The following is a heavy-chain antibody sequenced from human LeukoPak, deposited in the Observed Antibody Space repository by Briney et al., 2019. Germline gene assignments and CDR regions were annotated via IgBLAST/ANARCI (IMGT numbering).Heavy chain of an antibody. CDR1: GFTFTRYC. D-gene: IGHD1-1*01. J-gene: IGHJ4*02. V-gene: IGHV3-7*02. CDR2: INQDGSAT. CDR3: ATMGLEPLPYYFDY. Sequence: GGSLRLSCAASGFTFTRYCMRWVRQAPRKGLEWVSNINQDGSATYHVDSVRGRFTISRDNARNSLFLQMDRLRAEDTAVSYCATMGLEPLPYYFDYWGQGPLVTVSS.